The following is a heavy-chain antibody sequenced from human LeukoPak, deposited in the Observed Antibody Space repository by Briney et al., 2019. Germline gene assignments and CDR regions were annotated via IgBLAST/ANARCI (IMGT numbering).Heavy chain of an antibody. V-gene: IGHV4-34*01. J-gene: IGHJ4*02. D-gene: IGHD5-18*01. Sequence: SETLSLTCTVSGGSISSYYWSWIRQPPGKGLEWIGEINHSGSTNYNPSLKSRVTISVDTSKNQFSLKLSSVTAADTAVYYCARGRGYSYGYPTYYFDYWGQGTLVTVSS. CDR2: INHSGST. CDR3: ARGRGYSYGYPTYYFDY. CDR1: GGSISSYY.